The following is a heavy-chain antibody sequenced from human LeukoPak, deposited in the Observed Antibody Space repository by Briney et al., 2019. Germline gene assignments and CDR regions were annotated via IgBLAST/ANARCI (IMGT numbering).Heavy chain of an antibody. CDR2: IYYSGRT. V-gene: IGHV4-39*01. J-gene: IGHJ1*01. D-gene: IGHD3-22*01. Sequence: SETLSLTCSVSGDSVSRSDSYWDWIRQPPGKGLEWIGTIYYSGRTYYSPSLKSRGTMSVDPSNNQFSLNLRSVTAADTALYYCARRRYYDGSGYLEWGQGTLLSVSS. CDR1: GDSVSRSDSY. CDR3: ARRRYYDGSGYLE.